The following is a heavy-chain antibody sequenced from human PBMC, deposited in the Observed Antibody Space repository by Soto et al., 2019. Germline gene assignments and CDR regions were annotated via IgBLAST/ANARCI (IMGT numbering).Heavy chain of an antibody. D-gene: IGHD2-21*02. CDR2: INAGNGNT. CDR1: GYTFTSYA. J-gene: IGHJ4*02. V-gene: IGHV1-3*01. CDR3: ASSIVVVTAADY. Sequence: QVQLVQSGAEVKKPGASVKVSCKASGYTFTSYAMHWVGQAPGQRLEWMGWINAGNGNTKYSQKFQGRVSITRDTSASTAYMELSSLRSEDPAVYYCASSIVVVTAADYWGQGTLVTVSS.